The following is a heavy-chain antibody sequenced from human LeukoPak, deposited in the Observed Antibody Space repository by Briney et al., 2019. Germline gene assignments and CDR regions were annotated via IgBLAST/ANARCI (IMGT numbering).Heavy chain of an antibody. V-gene: IGHV3-9*01. Sequence: GGSLRLSCAASGFTFNIYSMNWVRQAPGKGLEWVSGISWNSGSIGYADSVKGRFTISRDNAKNSLYLQMNSLRAEDTALYYCAKVRTGGDYFDYWGQGTLVTVSS. CDR2: ISWNSGSI. CDR1: GFTFNIYS. D-gene: IGHD2-8*02. CDR3: AKVRTGGDYFDY. J-gene: IGHJ4*02.